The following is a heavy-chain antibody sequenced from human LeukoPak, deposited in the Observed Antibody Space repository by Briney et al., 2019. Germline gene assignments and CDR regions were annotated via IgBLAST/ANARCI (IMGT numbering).Heavy chain of an antibody. CDR3: AKDPSFRPGYFDY. V-gene: IGHV3-30*02. CDR1: GFTFTTYR. Sequence: GGSLTLSCAASGFTFTTYRMHWVRPAPGEGLEWEAFIRYDGSNKYYADSVKGRFTISRDNSKNTLYLQMNSLRAEDTAVYYCAKDPSFRPGYFDYWGQGTLVTVSS. J-gene: IGHJ4*02. CDR2: IRYDGSNK.